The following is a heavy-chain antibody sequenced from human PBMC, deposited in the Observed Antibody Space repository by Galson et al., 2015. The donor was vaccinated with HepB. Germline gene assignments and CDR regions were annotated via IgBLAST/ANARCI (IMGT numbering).Heavy chain of an antibody. CDR2: INPNSGGT. Sequence: SVKVSCKASGYTFTGYYMHWVRQAPGQGLEWMGWINPNSGGTNYAQKFQGWVTMTRDTSISTAYMELSRLRSDDTAVYYCARAAGFYYYMDVWGKGTTVTVSS. CDR1: GYTFTGYY. V-gene: IGHV1-2*04. CDR3: ARAAGFYYYMDV. J-gene: IGHJ6*03. D-gene: IGHD3-10*01.